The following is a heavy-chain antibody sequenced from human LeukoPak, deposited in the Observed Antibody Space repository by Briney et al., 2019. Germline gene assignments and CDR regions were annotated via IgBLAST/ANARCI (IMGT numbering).Heavy chain of an antibody. D-gene: IGHD3-22*01. Sequence: ASVKVSCKASGGTFSSYAISWVRQAPGQGLEWMGIINPSGGSTSYAQKFQGRVTMTRDTSTSTVYMELSSLRSEDTAVYYCAREYYYDSSGYNWFDPWGQGTLVTVSS. CDR1: GGTFSSYA. CDR2: INPSGGST. J-gene: IGHJ5*02. CDR3: AREYYYDSSGYNWFDP. V-gene: IGHV1-46*01.